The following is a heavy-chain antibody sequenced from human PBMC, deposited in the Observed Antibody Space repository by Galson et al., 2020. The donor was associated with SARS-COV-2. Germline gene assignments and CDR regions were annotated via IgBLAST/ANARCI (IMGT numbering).Heavy chain of an antibody. Sequence: SVKVTCKASGGTFSSYAISWVRQAPGQGLEWMGRIIPILGIANYAQKFQGRVTITADKSTSTAYMELSSLRSEDTAVYYCASVSPPTSYDSSGYYGYWGQGTLVTVSS. D-gene: IGHD3-22*01. CDR3: ASVSPPTSYDSSGYYGY. J-gene: IGHJ4*02. CDR1: GGTFSSYA. CDR2: IIPILGIA. V-gene: IGHV1-69*04.